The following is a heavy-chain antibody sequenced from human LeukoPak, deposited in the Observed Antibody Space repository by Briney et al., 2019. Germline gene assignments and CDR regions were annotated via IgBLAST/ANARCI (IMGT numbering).Heavy chain of an antibody. CDR2: IWYDGSKK. J-gene: IGHJ4*02. CDR3: AKAAYYYDSSGYLVDY. CDR1: GFTFSSYG. V-gene: IGHV3-33*06. D-gene: IGHD3-22*01. Sequence: GXXLRLSCAASGFTFSSYGMHWVRQAPGKGVEGVAVIWYDGSKKYYADSVKGGFNISRDNAKNTLYMKMNSLRAEDTAVYYCAKAAYYYDSSGYLVDYWGQGTLVTVSS.